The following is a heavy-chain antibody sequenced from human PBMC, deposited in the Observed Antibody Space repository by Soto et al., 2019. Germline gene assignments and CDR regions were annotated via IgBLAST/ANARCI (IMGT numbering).Heavy chain of an antibody. Sequence: GGSLRLSCAASGFTFSSYGMHWVRQAPGKGLEWVAVIWYDGSNKYYADSVKGRFTISRDNSKNTLYLQMNSLRAEDTAVYYCARVKDDSSGYATVFDYWGQGTLVTVSS. CDR3: ARVKDDSSGYATVFDY. J-gene: IGHJ4*02. D-gene: IGHD3-22*01. CDR2: IWYDGSNK. CDR1: GFTFSSYG. V-gene: IGHV3-33*01.